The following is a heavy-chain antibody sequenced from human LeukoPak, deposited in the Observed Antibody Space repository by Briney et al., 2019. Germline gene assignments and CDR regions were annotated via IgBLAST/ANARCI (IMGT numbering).Heavy chain of an antibody. V-gene: IGHV3-23*01. CDR3: ARDRGSGWLHAAFDI. D-gene: IGHD6-19*01. Sequence: HPGGSLRLSCAASGFTFSSYAMSWVRQAQGKGLEWVSAIGNGGASTYYADSVKGRFTISRDNSKNTLYLQMNSLRAEDTAVFYCARDRGSGWLHAAFDIWGHGTMVTVSS. CDR2: IGNGGAST. CDR1: GFTFSSYA. J-gene: IGHJ3*02.